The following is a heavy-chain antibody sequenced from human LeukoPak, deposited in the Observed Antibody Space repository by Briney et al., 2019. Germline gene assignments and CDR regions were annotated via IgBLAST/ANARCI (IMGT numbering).Heavy chain of an antibody. J-gene: IGHJ4*02. V-gene: IGHV4-34*01. CDR2: INHSGST. Sequence: SETLSLTCAVYGGSFSGYYWSWIRQPPGKGLEWIGEINHSGSTNYNPSLKSRVTISVDTSKNQFSLKLSSVTAADTAVYYCARGRRAYSSSWYVLAYFDYWGQGTLVTVSS. D-gene: IGHD6-13*01. CDR3: ARGRRAYSSSWYVLAYFDY. CDR1: GGSFSGYY.